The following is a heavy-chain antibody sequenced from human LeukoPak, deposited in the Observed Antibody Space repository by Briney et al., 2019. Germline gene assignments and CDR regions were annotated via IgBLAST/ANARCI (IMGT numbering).Heavy chain of an antibody. Sequence: SSETLSLTCTVSGGSISSYYWSWIRQPAGKGLEWIGRIYTSGSTNYNPSLKSRVTMSVDTSKNQFSLKLSSVTAADTAVYYCARHPEYYGDHGYFDYWGQGTLVTVSS. CDR2: IYTSGST. V-gene: IGHV4-4*07. CDR1: GGSISSYY. D-gene: IGHD4-17*01. CDR3: ARHPEYYGDHGYFDY. J-gene: IGHJ4*02.